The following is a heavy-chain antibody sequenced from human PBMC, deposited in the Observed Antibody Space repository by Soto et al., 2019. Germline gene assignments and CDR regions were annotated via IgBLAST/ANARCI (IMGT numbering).Heavy chain of an antibody. D-gene: IGHD2-2*01. J-gene: IGHJ6*02. CDR2: LSHDESNK. Sequence: HPGGSLRLSCGASGFTFSTYGMHWVRQAPGKXLEWVAALSHDESNKFYADSVKGRFTISRDNSKNTLYLEMFSLRAEDTAVYYCVKEGRGSSTSCSRCYGLDVWGQGSTVTVSS. CDR3: VKEGRGSSTSCSRCYGLDV. CDR1: GFTFSTYG. V-gene: IGHV3-30*18.